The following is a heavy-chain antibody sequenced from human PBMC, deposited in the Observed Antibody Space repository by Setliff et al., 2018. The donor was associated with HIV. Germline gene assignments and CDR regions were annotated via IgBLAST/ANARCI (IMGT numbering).Heavy chain of an antibody. J-gene: IGHJ5*02. D-gene: IGHD1-26*01. CDR2: FDPEDGET. CDR1: GYTLTELS. Sequence: GASVKVSCKISGYTLTELSIHWVRQAPGKGLEWMANFDPEDGETFYAQKFQGRLTMTEDTSASTAYLELSSLRSEDTAVYYCARPVGGTGFDPWGQGTLVTVSS. CDR3: ARPVGGTGFDP. V-gene: IGHV1-24*01.